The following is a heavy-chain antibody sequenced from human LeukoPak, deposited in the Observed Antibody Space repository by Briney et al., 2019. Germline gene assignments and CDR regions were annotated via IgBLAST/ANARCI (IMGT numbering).Heavy chain of an antibody. D-gene: IGHD3-10*01. CDR1: GYTFTGYY. CDR3: ARGRFGEWDDWFDP. CDR2: INPNSGAT. Sequence: ASVKVSCKASGYTFTGYYIHWVRQAPGQGLEWMAWINPNSGATNYAQKFQGRVTMTRDTSISTAYMELSRLTSDDTAVYFCARGRFGEWDDWFDPWGQGTLVTVSS. J-gene: IGHJ5*02. V-gene: IGHV1-2*02.